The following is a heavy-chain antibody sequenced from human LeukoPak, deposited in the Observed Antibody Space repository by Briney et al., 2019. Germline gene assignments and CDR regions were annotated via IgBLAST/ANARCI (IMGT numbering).Heavy chain of an antibody. CDR2: TSYNERSK. CDR1: GFTFSSYA. J-gene: IGHJ4*02. V-gene: IGHV3-30*01. D-gene: IGHD1-20*01. Sequence: GGSLRLSCAASGFTFSSYAMHWVRQAPGKGLEWVAVTSYNERSKNYADSVKGRFTISRDNSKNTLYLQMNSLRAKDTAVYYCTRDNYYFDYWGQGTLVTVSS. CDR3: TRDNYYFDY.